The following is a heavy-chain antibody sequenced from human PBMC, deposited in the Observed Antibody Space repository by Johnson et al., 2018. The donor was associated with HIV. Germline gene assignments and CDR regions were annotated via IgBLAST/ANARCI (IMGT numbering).Heavy chain of an antibody. J-gene: IGHJ3*01. CDR1: GFTFSSYA. V-gene: IGHV3-30*04. CDR2: ISYDGSNK. Sequence: QVQVVESGGGVVQPGRSLRLSCAASGFTFSSYAMHWVRQAPGKGLEWVAVISYDGSNKYYADSVKGRFTISRDNSKNTLYVQMNSLRGEDTAVYYCAKSTQANIFRESGPYGAFDVWGQGTMVTVSS. CDR3: AKSTQANIFRESGPYGAFDV. D-gene: IGHD3-10*01.